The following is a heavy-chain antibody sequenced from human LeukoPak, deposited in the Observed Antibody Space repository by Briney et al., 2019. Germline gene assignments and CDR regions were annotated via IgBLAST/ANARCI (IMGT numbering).Heavy chain of an antibody. D-gene: IGHD4-17*01. Sequence: SETLSLTCTVSGGSISSYYWSWIRQPPGKGLEWIGYIYYSGSTNYNPSPKSRVTISVDTSKNQFSLKLTSVTAADTAVYYCAGGTYDYGDYYPGYWGQGTLVTVSS. J-gene: IGHJ4*02. CDR3: AGGTYDYGDYYPGY. CDR2: IYYSGST. V-gene: IGHV4-59*08. CDR1: GGSISSYY.